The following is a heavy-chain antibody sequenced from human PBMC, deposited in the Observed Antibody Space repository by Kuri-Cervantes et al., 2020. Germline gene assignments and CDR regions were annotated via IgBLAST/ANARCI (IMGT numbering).Heavy chain of an antibody. CDR3: ARGIAAAGDEVFFLHYFDY. CDR2: MNPNSGNT. V-gene: IGHV1-8*02. CDR1: GYTFTDYF. Sequence: ASVKVSCKATGYTFTDYFIHWVREAPGQGLEWMGWMNPNSGNTGYAQKFQGRVTMTRNTSISTAYMELSSLRSEDTAVYYCARGIAAAGDEVFFLHYFDYWGQGTLVTVSS. J-gene: IGHJ4*02. D-gene: IGHD6-13*01.